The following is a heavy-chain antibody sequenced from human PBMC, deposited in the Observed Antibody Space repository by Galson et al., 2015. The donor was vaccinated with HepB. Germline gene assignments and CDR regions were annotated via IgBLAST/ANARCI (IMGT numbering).Heavy chain of an antibody. CDR2: ISYDGGTE. D-gene: IGHD5-12*01. CDR1: GFPFSTYA. CDR3: ARGRGIVTTITFDS. Sequence: SLRLSCAASGFPFSTYAMHWVRQAPGKGLEWAAVISYDGGTEYYADSVKGRFTISRDNSKNTLYLQMNSLRAEDTAVYYCARGRGIVTTITFDSWGQGTLVTVSS. J-gene: IGHJ4*02. V-gene: IGHV3-30-3*01.